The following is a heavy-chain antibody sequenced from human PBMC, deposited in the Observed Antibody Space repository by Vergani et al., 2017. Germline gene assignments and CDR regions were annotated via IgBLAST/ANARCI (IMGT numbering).Heavy chain of an antibody. J-gene: IGHJ4*02. V-gene: IGHV3-48*04. D-gene: IGHD6-19*01. Sequence: EVQLLESGGGLVQPGGSLRLSCAASGFTFSSYSMNWVRQAPGKGLEWVSAISGSGGSTYYADSVKGRFTISRDNAKNSLYLQMNSLRAEDTAVYYCARDSSYSSGWGYWGQGTLVTVSS. CDR1: GFTFSSYS. CDR3: ARDSSYSSGWGY. CDR2: ISGSGGST.